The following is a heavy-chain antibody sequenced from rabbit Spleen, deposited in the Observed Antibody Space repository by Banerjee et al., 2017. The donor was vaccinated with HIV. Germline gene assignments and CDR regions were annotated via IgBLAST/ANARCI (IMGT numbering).Heavy chain of an antibody. J-gene: IGHJ6*01. Sequence: QSLEESGGGLVQPEGSLALTCKASGFSFSSSDYICWVRQAPGKGLEWISCIAGSSSGFTYSATWAKGRFTISKTSSTTVTLQMTSLTAADTATYFCARDTGTSFSTYGMDLWGQGTLFTVS. D-gene: IGHD8-1*01. CDR3: ARDTGTSFSTYGMDL. CDR1: GFSFSSSDY. V-gene: IGHV1S40*01. CDR2: IAGSSSGFT.